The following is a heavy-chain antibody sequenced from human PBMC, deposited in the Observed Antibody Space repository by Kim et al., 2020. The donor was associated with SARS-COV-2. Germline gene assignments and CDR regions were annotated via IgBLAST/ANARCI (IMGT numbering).Heavy chain of an antibody. V-gene: IGHV1-24*01. Sequence: ASVKVSCKVSGYTLTELSMHWVRQAPGKGLEWMGGFDPEDGETIYAQKFQGRVTMTEDTSTDTAYMELSSLRSEDTAVYYCATMEGYSSSWYTSNWFDPWGQGTLVTVSS. CDR3: ATMEGYSSSWYTSNWFDP. J-gene: IGHJ5*02. D-gene: IGHD6-13*01. CDR2: FDPEDGET. CDR1: GYTLTELS.